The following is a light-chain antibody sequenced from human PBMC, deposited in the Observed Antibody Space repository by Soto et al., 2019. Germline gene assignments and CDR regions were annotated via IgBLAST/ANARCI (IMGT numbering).Light chain of an antibody. CDR1: QSVSSY. CDR2: DAS. V-gene: IGKV3-11*01. CDR3: QQRSNWSLT. J-gene: IGKJ4*01. Sequence: ETVLTQSPANLSLSPGERATLSCRASQSVSSYVAWYQQKPGQAPRLLIYDASNRATGIPARFSGSGSGTDFTLTISSLEPEDFAVYYCQQRSNWSLTFGGGTKVEIK.